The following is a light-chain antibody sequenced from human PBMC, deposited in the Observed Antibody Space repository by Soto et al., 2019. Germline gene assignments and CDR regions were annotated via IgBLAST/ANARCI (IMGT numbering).Light chain of an antibody. CDR1: SRDVGGYNY. CDR2: DVT. V-gene: IGLV2-11*01. Sequence: QSALTPPRSVSGSPGQSVPISCTGTSRDVGGYNYVSWYQQHPGKAPKLMIYDVTKRPLGVPDRFSGAKSGNTASLTISGLQPEDEADYHCCSYAGSYSFYVFGTGTKLTVL. CDR3: CSYAGSYSFYV. J-gene: IGLJ1*01.